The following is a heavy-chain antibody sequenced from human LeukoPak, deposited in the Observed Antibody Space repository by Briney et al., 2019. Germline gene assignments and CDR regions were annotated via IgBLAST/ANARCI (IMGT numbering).Heavy chain of an antibody. CDR3: ARGLGSAPNWFDP. J-gene: IGHJ5*02. CDR1: GYTFTSYY. V-gene: IGHV1-46*01. D-gene: IGHD1-26*01. Sequence: ASVTVSCKASGYTFTSYYMHLMRQAPGQGLEWMGIINTSGGSTSYAQKFQGRVTMTRDTSTSTVYMELSSLRSEDTAVYYCARGLGSAPNWFDPWGQGTLVTVSS. CDR2: INTSGGST.